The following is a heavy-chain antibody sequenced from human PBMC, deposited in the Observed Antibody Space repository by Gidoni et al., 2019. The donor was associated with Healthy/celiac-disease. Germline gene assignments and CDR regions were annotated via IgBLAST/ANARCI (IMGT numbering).Heavy chain of an antibody. D-gene: IGHD3-10*01. CDR1: GFTFSSYG. J-gene: IGHJ4*02. CDR2: ISYDGSNK. Sequence: QVQLVASGGGVVQPGRSLRLSCAASGFTFSSYGMHWVRQAPGKGLEWVAVISYDGSNKYYADSVKGRFTISRDNSKNTLYLQMNSLRAEDTAVYYCAKDNGSGSRQDYWGQGTLVTVSS. CDR3: AKDNGSGSRQDY. V-gene: IGHV3-30*18.